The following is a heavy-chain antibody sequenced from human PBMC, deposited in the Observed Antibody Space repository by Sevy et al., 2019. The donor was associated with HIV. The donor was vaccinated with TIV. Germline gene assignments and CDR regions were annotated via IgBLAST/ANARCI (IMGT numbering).Heavy chain of an antibody. J-gene: IGHJ4*02. V-gene: IGHV1-69*06. CDR3: ARGRRETLGYFDY. CDR1: GGTFSSYA. Sequence: ASVKVSCKASGGTFSSYAISWVRQAPGQGLEWMGGIIPIFGTANYAQKFQGRDTITADKSTSTAYMELSSLRSEDTAVYYCARGRRETLGYFDYWGQGTLVTVSS. D-gene: IGHD7-27*01. CDR2: IIPIFGTA.